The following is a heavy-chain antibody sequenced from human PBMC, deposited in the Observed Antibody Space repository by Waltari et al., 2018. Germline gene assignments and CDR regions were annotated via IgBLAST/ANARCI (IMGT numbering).Heavy chain of an antibody. CDR3: AKDGRTYYDSTGYYYPDP. CDR1: GFTFSPYA. Sequence: QVQLVESGGGVVQPGRSLRLSCVASGFTFSPYAMHWVRQAPGKGLEWVTVISYDGGNTYYADSVKGRFTVSRDNSKNTLYLQLNSLRADDTAVYYCAKDGRTYYDSTGYYYPDPWGQGTQVTVSS. J-gene: IGHJ5*02. D-gene: IGHD3-22*01. V-gene: IGHV3-30*18. CDR2: ISYDGGNT.